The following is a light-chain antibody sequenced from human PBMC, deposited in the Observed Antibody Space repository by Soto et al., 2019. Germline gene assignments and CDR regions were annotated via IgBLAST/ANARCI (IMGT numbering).Light chain of an antibody. V-gene: IGLV2-14*03. CDR1: SSDVDDDKY. J-gene: IGLJ1*01. CDR3: SSYTSTRPFV. CDR2: DVS. Sequence: SVLTQPASVSGSPGQSITISCTGVSSDVDDDKYVSWYQHHPGKAPKVIIYDVSNRPSGVSNRFSGSTSGNTASLTISGLQAEDEADYYCSSYTSTRPFVFGSGTKLTVL.